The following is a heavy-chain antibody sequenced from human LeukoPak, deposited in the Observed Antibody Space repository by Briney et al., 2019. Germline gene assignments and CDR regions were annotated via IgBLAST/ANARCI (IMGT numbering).Heavy chain of an antibody. CDR1: GFTFSDYY. V-gene: IGHV3-11*04. CDR2: ISSSGSTI. CDR3: ARGSRFGVVERDAFDI. Sequence: GGSLRLSCAASGFTFSDYYMSWIRQAPGKGLEWVSYISSSGSTIYYADSVKGRFTISRDNAKNSLYLQVNSLRAEDTAVYYCARGSRFGVVERDAFDIWGLGTMVTVSS. J-gene: IGHJ3*02. D-gene: IGHD3-3*01.